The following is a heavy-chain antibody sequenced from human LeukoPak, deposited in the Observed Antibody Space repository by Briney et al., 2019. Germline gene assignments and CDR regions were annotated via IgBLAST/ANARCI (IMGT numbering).Heavy chain of an antibody. J-gene: IGHJ4*02. Sequence: GGSLRLSCAASGFTFSSYGMHWVRQAPGEGLEWVAVIWYDGSNKYYADSVKGRFTISRDNSKNMLYLQMNSLRAEDTAVYYCARDPCGGDCYSGGYWGQGTLVTVSS. CDR1: GFTFSSYG. CDR3: ARDPCGGDCYSGGY. D-gene: IGHD2-21*02. V-gene: IGHV3-33*01. CDR2: IWYDGSNK.